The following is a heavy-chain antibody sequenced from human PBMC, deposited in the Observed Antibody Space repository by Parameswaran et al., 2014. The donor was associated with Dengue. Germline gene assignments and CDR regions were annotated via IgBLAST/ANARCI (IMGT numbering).Heavy chain of an antibody. Sequence: VRQAPGKGLGVDWVYLLHGSTNYNPSLKSRVTISVDTSKNQFSLKLSSVTAADTAVYYCAGSDPSYNYDYWGQGTLVTVSS. D-gene: IGHD5-24*01. CDR3: AGSDPSYNYDY. V-gene: IGHV4-59*01. J-gene: IGHJ4*02. CDR2: LLHGST.